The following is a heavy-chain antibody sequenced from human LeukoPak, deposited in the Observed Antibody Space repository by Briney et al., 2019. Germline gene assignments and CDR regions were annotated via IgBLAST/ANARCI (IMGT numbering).Heavy chain of an antibody. CDR1: GFTFSSYS. J-gene: IGHJ4*02. CDR3: AREESSGNDY. V-gene: IGHV3-21*01. CDR2: ISSSSSYI. D-gene: IGHD6-19*01. Sequence: GGSLRLSCAASGFTFSSYSMNWVRQAPGKGLEWVSSISSSSSYIYYADSVKGRFTISRDNAKNSLYLQMHSLRAEDTAVYYCAREESSGNDYWGQGTLVTVSS.